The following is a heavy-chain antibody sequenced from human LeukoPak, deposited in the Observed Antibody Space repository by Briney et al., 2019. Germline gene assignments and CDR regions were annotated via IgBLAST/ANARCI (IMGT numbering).Heavy chain of an antibody. Sequence: GGSLRLSCAASGFTFSSYSMNWVRQAPGKGLEWVSSISSSSSYIYYADSVKGRFTISRDNAKNSLYLQMNSLKAEDTAVYYCASMYSSGWYSDYWGQGTLVTVSS. V-gene: IGHV3-21*01. CDR1: GFTFSSYS. J-gene: IGHJ4*02. CDR2: ISSSSSYI. CDR3: ASMYSSGWYSDY. D-gene: IGHD6-19*01.